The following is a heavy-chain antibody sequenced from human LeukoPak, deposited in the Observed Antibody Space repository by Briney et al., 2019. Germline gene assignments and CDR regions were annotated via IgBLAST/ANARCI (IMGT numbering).Heavy chain of an antibody. CDR3: ARGPLFLYCSGGSCYFDY. Sequence: SETLSLTCAVYGGSFSGYYWSWIRQPPGKGLEWIGEINHSGSTNYNPSLKSRVTISVDTSKNQFSLKLSSVTAADTAVYYCARGPLFLYCSGGSCYFDYWGQGTLVTVSS. CDR1: GGSFSGYY. D-gene: IGHD2-15*01. J-gene: IGHJ4*02. CDR2: INHSGST. V-gene: IGHV4-34*01.